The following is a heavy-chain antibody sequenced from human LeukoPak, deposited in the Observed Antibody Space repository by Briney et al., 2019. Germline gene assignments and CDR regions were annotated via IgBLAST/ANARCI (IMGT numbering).Heavy chain of an antibody. J-gene: IGHJ4*02. CDR3: VRDWAPASMQAAPFDC. CDR2: IKEDGSLK. Sequence: TGGSLRLSCAASGFTFSSYGMHWVRQAPGKGLEWVANIKEDGSLKNYVDSVEGRFTVSRDNAKNTLYLQMNSLRLEDTAVYYCVRDWAPASMQAAPFDCWGQGTLVTVSS. D-gene: IGHD2/OR15-2a*01. CDR1: GFTFSSYG. V-gene: IGHV3-7*01.